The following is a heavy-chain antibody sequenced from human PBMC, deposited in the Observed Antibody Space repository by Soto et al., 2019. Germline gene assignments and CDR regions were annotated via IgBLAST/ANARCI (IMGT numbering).Heavy chain of an antibody. Sequence: GSLRLSCAASVFIFSSYYMNWVRQAPGKGLEWVSSISGGSAYIYYADSVKGRFTISRDNAKNSLYLEMNSLRVEDTAVYYCVRVWRLVGRYGMDVWGQGTTVTVSS. D-gene: IGHD6-25*01. V-gene: IGHV3-21*01. J-gene: IGHJ6*02. CDR2: ISGGSAYI. CDR3: VRVWRLVGRYGMDV. CDR1: VFIFSSYY.